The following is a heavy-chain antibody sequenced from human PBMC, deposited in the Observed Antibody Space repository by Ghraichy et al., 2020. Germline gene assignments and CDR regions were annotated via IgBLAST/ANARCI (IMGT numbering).Heavy chain of an antibody. D-gene: IGHD1-26*01. CDR3: ARHPVGAFIFDY. CDR1: GGSISSSSYY. J-gene: IGHJ4*02. CDR2: IYYSGST. Sequence: ESLNISCTVSGGSISSSSYYWGWIRQPPGKGLEWIGSIYYSGSTYYNPSLKSRVTISVDTSKNQFSLKLSSVTAADTAVYYCARHPVGAFIFDYWGQGTLVTVSS. V-gene: IGHV4-39*01.